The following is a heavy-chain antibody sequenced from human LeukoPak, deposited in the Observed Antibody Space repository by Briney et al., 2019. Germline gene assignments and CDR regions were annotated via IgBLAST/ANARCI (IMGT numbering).Heavy chain of an antibody. Sequence: PGGSLRLSCAASGFTFSSYSMNWVRQAPGKGLEWVSVIYSGENPYYADSVKGRFTISRDNSKNAVYLQMNSLRAEDTAVYYCARTNFWSGHWGQGTLVTVSS. CDR2: IYSGENP. J-gene: IGHJ4*02. V-gene: IGHV3-53*01. CDR1: GFTFSSYS. CDR3: ARTNFWSGH. D-gene: IGHD3-3*01.